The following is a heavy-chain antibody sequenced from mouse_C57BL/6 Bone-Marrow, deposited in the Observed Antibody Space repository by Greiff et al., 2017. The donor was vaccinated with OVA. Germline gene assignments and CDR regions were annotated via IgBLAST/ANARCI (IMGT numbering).Heavy chain of an antibody. D-gene: IGHD2-5*01. CDR1: GYTFTSYW. V-gene: IGHV1-50*01. CDR3: ANSNYVIDY. CDR2: IDPSDSYT. Sequence: QVQLQQPGAELVKPGASVKLSCKASGYTFTSYWMQWVKQRPGQGLEWIGEIDPSDSYTNYNQKFKGKATLTVDTSSSTAYMQLSSLTSEDSAVYYCANSNYVIDYWGQGTTLTVSS. J-gene: IGHJ2*01.